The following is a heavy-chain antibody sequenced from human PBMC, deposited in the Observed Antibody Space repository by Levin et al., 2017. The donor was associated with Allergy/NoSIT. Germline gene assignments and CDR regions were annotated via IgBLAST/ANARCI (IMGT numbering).Heavy chain of an antibody. CDR3: ARATAYYGMDV. Sequence: SETLSLTCTVSGGSISSADYYWSWIRQSPEKGLEWIAYISFSGLTYYNPSLKTRFTISVDTTNNQFSLKVISVTAADTAVYFGARATAYYGMDVWGQGTTVTVSS. V-gene: IGHV4-30-4*01. CDR2: ISFSGLT. J-gene: IGHJ6*02. CDR1: GGSISSADYY.